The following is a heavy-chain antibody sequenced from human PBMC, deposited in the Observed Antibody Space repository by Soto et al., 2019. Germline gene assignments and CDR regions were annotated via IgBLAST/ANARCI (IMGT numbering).Heavy chain of an antibody. CDR2: IHHSGST. D-gene: IGHD6-13*01. J-gene: IGHJ4*02. CDR3: ARGRAAAGKKPFDY. Sequence: SETLSLTCAGSGGSISSTNWWSCVREPPGKGLEWIGEIHHSGSTNYNPSLKSRVIISVDKSKNQFSLRLSSVTAADKAVYYCARGRAAAGKKPFDYSCQGTLVTVSS. CDR1: GGSISSTNW. V-gene: IGHV4-4*02.